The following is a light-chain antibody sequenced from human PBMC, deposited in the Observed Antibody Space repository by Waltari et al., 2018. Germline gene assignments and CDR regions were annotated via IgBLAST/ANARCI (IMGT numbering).Light chain of an antibody. J-gene: IGKJ4*01. Sequence: DIVLTQSPATLSLSPGERATLSCRASQSVANFLAWYQQKPVQAPRLLIYDVSNRATDIPARFSGSGFATDFTLTISDVEPEDIAVYYCQQRNKWPLTFGGGTKVEIK. CDR2: DVS. V-gene: IGKV3-11*01. CDR3: QQRNKWPLT. CDR1: QSVANF.